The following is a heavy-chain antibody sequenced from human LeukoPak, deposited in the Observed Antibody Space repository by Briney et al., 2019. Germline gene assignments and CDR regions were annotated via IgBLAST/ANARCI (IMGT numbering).Heavy chain of an antibody. CDR2: INGDGAIT. D-gene: IGHD5-12*01. V-gene: IGHV3-20*04. J-gene: IGHJ4*02. CDR1: GFTFVDYG. CDR3: SRNRLGVSINFSHFDL. Sequence: PGGSLRLSCAASGFTFVDYGLSWVRQAPGKGLEWVSAINGDGAITGYADSVKGRFTISRDKAKNSLYLRMDSLRAEDTAVYYCSRNRLGVSINFSHFDLWGQGTLVTVSS.